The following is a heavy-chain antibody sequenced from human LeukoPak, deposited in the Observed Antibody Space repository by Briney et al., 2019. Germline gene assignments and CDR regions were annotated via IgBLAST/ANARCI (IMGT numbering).Heavy chain of an antibody. D-gene: IGHD3-10*01. V-gene: IGHV1-18*01. CDR3: ARDGMSRGYSRSYYSTFYYYYGMDV. CDR2: ISAYNGNT. Sequence: GASVKVSCKASGYTFTSYGISWVRQAPGQGLEWMGWISAYNGNTNYAQKLQGRVTMTTDTSTSTAYMELRSLRSDDTAVYYCARDGMSRGYSRSYYSTFYYYYGMDVWGQGTTVTVSS. CDR1: GYTFTSYG. J-gene: IGHJ6*02.